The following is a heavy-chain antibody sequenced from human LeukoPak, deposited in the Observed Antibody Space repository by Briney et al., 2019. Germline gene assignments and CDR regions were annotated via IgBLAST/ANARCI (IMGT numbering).Heavy chain of an antibody. CDR2: IYSSGGT. V-gene: IGHV4-4*07. D-gene: IGHD3-22*01. CDR3: ARTSYDSNGYYPYFDN. Sequence: SETLSLTCTVAGGSITSYYWNWIRQPAGKGLEWIGRIYSSGGTDYKPSLKSQVTISVDKSKSQFSLSLTSVTAADTAVYYCARTSYDSNGYYPYFDNWGQGTLVTVSS. J-gene: IGHJ4*02. CDR1: GGSITSYY.